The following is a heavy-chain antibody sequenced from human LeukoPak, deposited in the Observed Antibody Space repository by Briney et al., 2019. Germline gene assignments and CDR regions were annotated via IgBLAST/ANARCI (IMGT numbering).Heavy chain of an antibody. D-gene: IGHD3-10*01. Sequence: GASVKVSCKASGYTLTGYYIHWVRQAPGQGLEWMGWIKPSSGGTNYAQNFQGRVTITRDTSINTDYMELSRLRSDDTAVYYCARDLMVRGPMDVWGKGTTVTVSS. CDR1: GYTLTGYY. CDR3: ARDLMVRGPMDV. CDR2: IKPSSGGT. J-gene: IGHJ6*03. V-gene: IGHV1-2*02.